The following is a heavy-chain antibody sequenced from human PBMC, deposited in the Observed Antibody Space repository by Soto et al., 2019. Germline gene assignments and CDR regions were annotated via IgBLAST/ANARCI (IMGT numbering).Heavy chain of an antibody. V-gene: IGHV2-5*01. CDR1: GFSLNTSGVG. CDR3: AHKLPVTTSAFDI. CDR2: IYWTDDK. D-gene: IGHD4-17*01. J-gene: IGHJ3*02. Sequence: QITLKESGPTLVKPTQTLTLTCTFSGFSLNTSGVGVGWVRQPPGRALEWLAVIYWTDDKRYSPSLKSRLSITKYTSKNQVVLTMTNMDPMDTAIFFCAHKLPVTTSAFDIWGQGTMVTVSS.